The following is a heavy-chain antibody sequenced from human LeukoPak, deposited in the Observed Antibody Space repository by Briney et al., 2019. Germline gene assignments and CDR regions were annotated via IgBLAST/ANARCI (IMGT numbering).Heavy chain of an antibody. CDR1: GFTFSSYW. D-gene: IGHD3-22*01. CDR2: INTDGSST. CDR3: ARDLGAYYDSSDNWFDP. Sequence: GGSLRLSCAASGFTFSSYWMHWVRQAPGKELVWVSRINTDGSSTSYADSVKGRFTISRDNAKNTLYLQMNSLRAEDTALYYCARDLGAYYDSSDNWFDPWGQGTLVTVSS. V-gene: IGHV3-74*01. J-gene: IGHJ5*02.